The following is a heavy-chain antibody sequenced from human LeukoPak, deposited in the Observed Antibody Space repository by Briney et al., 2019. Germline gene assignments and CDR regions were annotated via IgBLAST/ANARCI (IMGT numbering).Heavy chain of an antibody. Sequence: SETLSLTCTVSGGSISSLYWSWIRQPPGKGLEWIGYISYSGTANYNPSLKSRVTISVDTSKNQFSLKLSSVTAADTAVYYCARAKPNSSSWYIDYWGQGTLVTVSS. CDR2: ISYSGTA. CDR3: ARAKPNSSSWYIDY. CDR1: GGSISSLY. J-gene: IGHJ4*02. V-gene: IGHV4-59*11. D-gene: IGHD6-13*01.